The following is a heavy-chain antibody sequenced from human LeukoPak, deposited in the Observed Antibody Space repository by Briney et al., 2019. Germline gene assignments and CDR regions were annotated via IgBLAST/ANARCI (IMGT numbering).Heavy chain of an antibody. CDR1: GFTFSSYE. V-gene: IGHV3-48*03. CDR3: ATLRPRQQLVVDH. CDR2: ISGSGSTK. J-gene: IGHJ4*02. Sequence: GGSLRLFCAASGFTFSSYEMHWVRQAPGKGPEWVSYISGSGSTKYYADSVKGRFTISRDNALSSLHLQMSSLRDEDTAVYYCATLRPRQQLVVDHWGQGTLVTVSP. D-gene: IGHD6-13*01.